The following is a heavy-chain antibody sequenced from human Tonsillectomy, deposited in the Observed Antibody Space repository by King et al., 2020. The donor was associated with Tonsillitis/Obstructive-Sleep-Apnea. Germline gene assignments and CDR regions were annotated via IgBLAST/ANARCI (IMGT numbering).Heavy chain of an antibody. CDR3: ARQRGLGLFFDY. V-gene: IGHV4-39*01. CDR2: IYYSGIT. J-gene: IGHJ4*02. Sequence: QVQLQESGPGLVKPSETLSLTCTVSVGSISSSTYYWGWIRQPPGKGLEWIGTIYYSGITYYNPSLKSRVTISVDTSKNQFSLKLSFVTAADTAVYYCARQRGLGLFFDYWGQGTLVTVSS. D-gene: IGHD3-10*01. CDR1: VGSISSSTYY.